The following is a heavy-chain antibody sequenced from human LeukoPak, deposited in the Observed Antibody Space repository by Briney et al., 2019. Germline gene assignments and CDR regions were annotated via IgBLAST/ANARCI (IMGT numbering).Heavy chain of an antibody. Sequence: GGSLRLSCAASGFTFSSYAMSWVRQAPGKGLEWVSAISGSGGSTYYADSVKGRFTISRDNSKNTLYLQMNSLRAEDTAVYYCAKGQDGYNYPYYFDYWGQGTLVTVSS. J-gene: IGHJ4*02. CDR3: AKGQDGYNYPYYFDY. D-gene: IGHD5-24*01. V-gene: IGHV3-23*01. CDR2: ISGSGGST. CDR1: GFTFSSYA.